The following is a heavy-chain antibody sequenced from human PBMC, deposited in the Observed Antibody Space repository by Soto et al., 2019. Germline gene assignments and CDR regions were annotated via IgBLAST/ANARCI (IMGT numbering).Heavy chain of an antibody. CDR3: AKDKEQWLVRDDAFDI. V-gene: IGHV3-23*01. D-gene: IGHD6-19*01. Sequence: GGSLRLSCAASGFTFSSYAMSWVRQAPGKGLEWVSAISGSGGSTYYADSVEGRFTISRDNSKNTLYLQMNSLRAEDTAVYYCAKDKEQWLVRDDAFDIWGQGTMVTVSS. J-gene: IGHJ3*02. CDR2: ISGSGGST. CDR1: GFTFSSYA.